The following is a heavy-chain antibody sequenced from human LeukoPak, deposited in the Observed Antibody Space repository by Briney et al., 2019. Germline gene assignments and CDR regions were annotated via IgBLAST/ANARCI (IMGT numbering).Heavy chain of an antibody. D-gene: IGHD1-26*01. V-gene: IGHV1-18*01. CDR3: ARGGLVGATGGGFDY. J-gene: IGHJ4*02. CDR2: ISAYNGNT. CDR1: GYTFTSYG. Sequence: GASVKVSCKASGYTFTSYGISWVRQAPGQGLEWMGWISAYNGNTNYAQRLQGRVTMTTDTSTSTAYMELRSLRSDDTAAYYCARGGLVGATGGGFDYWGQGTLVTVSS.